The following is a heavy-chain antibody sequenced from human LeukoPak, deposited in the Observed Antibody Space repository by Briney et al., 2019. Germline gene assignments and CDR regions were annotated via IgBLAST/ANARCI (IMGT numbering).Heavy chain of an antibody. D-gene: IGHD2-2*01. CDR2: TYYRSKWYN. J-gene: IGHJ4*02. CDR1: GDSVSSAA. CDR3: ARGGRGYCTSSSCYFDY. V-gene: IGHV6-1*01. Sequence: SQTFSLTCAISGDSVSSAAWNWIRQSPSRGLEWLGRTYYRSKWYNDYAVSVKSRITINPDTSKNQFSLHLNSVTPEDTAVYYCARGGRGYCTSSSCYFDYWGQGTLVTVSS.